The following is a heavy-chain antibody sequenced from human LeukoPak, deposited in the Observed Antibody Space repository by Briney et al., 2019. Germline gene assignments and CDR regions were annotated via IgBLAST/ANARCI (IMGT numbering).Heavy chain of an antibody. CDR1: GFTFSSYA. V-gene: IGHV3-23*01. CDR3: AKALGYCSGGSCYSEYYYMDV. D-gene: IGHD2-15*01. J-gene: IGHJ6*03. CDR2: ISGSGGST. Sequence: GSLRLSCAASGFTFSSYAMSWVRQAPGKGLEWVSAISGSGGSTYYADSVKGRFTISRDNSKNTLYLQMNSLRAEDTAVYYCAKALGYCSGGSCYSEYYYMDVWGKGTTVTVSS.